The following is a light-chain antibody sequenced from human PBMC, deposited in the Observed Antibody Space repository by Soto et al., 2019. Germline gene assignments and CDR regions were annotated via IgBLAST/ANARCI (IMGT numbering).Light chain of an antibody. CDR1: QSVSSN. CDR2: GAS. Sequence: EIVMTQSPATLSVSPGERATFSCRASQSVSSNLAWYQQKPGQAPRLLIYGASIRATGIPARFGGSGSGTEFTLPISTLQSEDFAIYYCQHYNNWPPWTFGQGTKVDIK. J-gene: IGKJ1*01. V-gene: IGKV3-15*01. CDR3: QHYNNWPPWT.